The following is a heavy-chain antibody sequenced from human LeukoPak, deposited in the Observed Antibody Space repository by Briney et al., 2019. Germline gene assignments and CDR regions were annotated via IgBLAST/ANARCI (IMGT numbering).Heavy chain of an antibody. CDR3: ATGGGNGDYGSAIFFLFDY. D-gene: IGHD4-17*01. Sequence: GASVKVSCKASGYTFTGYYMHWVRQAPGQGLEWMGWINPNSGGTNYAQKFQGRVTMTRDTSISTAYMELSRLRSDDTAVYYCATGGGNGDYGSAIFFLFDYWGQGTLVTVSS. CDR1: GYTFTGYY. V-gene: IGHV1-2*02. CDR2: INPNSGGT. J-gene: IGHJ4*02.